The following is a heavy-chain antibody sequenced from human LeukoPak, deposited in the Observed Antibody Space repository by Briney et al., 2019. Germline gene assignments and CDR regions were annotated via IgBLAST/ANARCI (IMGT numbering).Heavy chain of an antibody. Sequence: SETLSLTCTVSGGSISSYYWNCIRQPPGKGLEWIGYIFYSGSTSYDPSLKSRVTISLDTSKHQFSLKLTSVTAADTAMYYCARKGYFDPWGQGTLVTVSS. J-gene: IGHJ4*02. V-gene: IGHV4-59*08. CDR3: ARKGYFDP. CDR1: GGSISSYY. CDR2: IFYSGST.